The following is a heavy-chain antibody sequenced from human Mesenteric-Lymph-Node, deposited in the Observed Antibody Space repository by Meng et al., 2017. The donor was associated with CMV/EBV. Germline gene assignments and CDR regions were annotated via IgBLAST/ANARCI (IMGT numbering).Heavy chain of an antibody. J-gene: IGHJ4*02. CDR3: ARDHCSSTSCYHSGYFDY. CDR2: IIPFLGIA. D-gene: IGHD2-2*01. V-gene: IGHV1-69*10. CDR1: GGTLSKFA. Sequence: SVKVSCKASGGTLSKFAINWVRQAPGQGLEWMGAIIPFLGIANYAQKFQGRVTITADKSTSTAHMELSSLRSEDTAVYYCARDHCSSTSCYHSGYFDYWGQGTLVTVSS.